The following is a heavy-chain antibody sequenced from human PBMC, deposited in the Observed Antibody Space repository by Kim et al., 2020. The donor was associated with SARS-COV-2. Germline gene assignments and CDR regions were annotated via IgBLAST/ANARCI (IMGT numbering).Heavy chain of an antibody. D-gene: IGHD6-19*01. CDR2: IKKIRLGGTE. J-gene: IGHJ4*02. V-gene: IGHV3-49*04. CDR3: IRDGDSGWALLDS. Sequence: GGSLRLSCRTSGFTFRDYTMSWVRQAPGKGLEWVGFIKKIRLGGTEEYAASVKGRFTISRDDSTSIAYLHMKSLKTEDTGVYYCIRDGDSGWALLDSRGQGTLVTVSS. CDR1: GFTFRDYT.